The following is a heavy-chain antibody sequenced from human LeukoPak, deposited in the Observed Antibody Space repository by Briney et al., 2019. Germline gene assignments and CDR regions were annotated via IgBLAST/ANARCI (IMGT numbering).Heavy chain of an antibody. Sequence: SVKVSRKASGGTFSSYAISWVRQAPGQGLEWMGRIIPILGIANYAQKFQGRVTITADKSTSTAYMELSSLRSEDTAVYYCARGRVAVAGTNWFDPWGQGTLVTVSS. CDR3: ARGRVAVAGTNWFDP. CDR2: IIPILGIA. CDR1: GGTFSSYA. D-gene: IGHD6-19*01. V-gene: IGHV1-69*04. J-gene: IGHJ5*02.